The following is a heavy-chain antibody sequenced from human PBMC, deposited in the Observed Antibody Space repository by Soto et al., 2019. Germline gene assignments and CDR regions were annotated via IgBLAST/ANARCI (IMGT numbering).Heavy chain of an antibody. Sequence: GGTLRLCCVASGFNLNTYGIYWVRQAPGKGLQWVAQILYDGSKKHYADSVKGRFTITRDNSKNTVYLQMDSLRVDDTAMYYCVRDLALMADYWGQGTLVTVSS. D-gene: IGHD3-16*01. CDR3: VRDLALMADY. J-gene: IGHJ4*02. CDR1: GFNLNTYG. CDR2: ILYDGSKK. V-gene: IGHV3-30*03.